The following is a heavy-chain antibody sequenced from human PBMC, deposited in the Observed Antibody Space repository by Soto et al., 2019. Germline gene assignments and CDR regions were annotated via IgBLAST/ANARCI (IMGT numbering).Heavy chain of an antibody. Sequence: SETLSLTCAVYGGSFSGYYWSWIRQPPGKGLEWIGEINHSGSTNYNPSLKSRVTISVDTSKNQFSLKLRSVTAADTAVYYCARDGSGYESYYYSGMDVWGQGTTVTVSS. D-gene: IGHD5-12*01. CDR2: INHSGST. CDR1: GGSFSGYY. V-gene: IGHV4-34*09. CDR3: ARDGSGYESYYYSGMDV. J-gene: IGHJ6*02.